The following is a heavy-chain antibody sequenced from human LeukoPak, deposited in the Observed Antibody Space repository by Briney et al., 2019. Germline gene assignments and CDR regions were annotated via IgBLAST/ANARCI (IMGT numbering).Heavy chain of an antibody. CDR2: IYSDATT. CDR3: ARGVNYDILSGYSPLPGY. J-gene: IGHJ4*02. V-gene: IGHV3-53*01. D-gene: IGHD3-9*01. CDR1: GFTVSTNY. Sequence: GGSLRLSCAASGFTVSTNYVSWVRQAPGKGLEWVSIIYSDATTSYADSVRGRFTISRDNSKNTVYLQMNSLRAEDTAMYYCARGVNYDILSGYSPLPGYWGQGTLVTVSS.